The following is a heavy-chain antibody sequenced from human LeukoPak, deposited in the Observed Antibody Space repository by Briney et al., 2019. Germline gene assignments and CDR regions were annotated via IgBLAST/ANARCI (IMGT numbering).Heavy chain of an antibody. V-gene: IGHV1-24*01. J-gene: IGHJ4*02. CDR3: ATDRAAAVGTDY. D-gene: IGHD6-13*01. CDR1: GYTLTELS. CDR2: FDPEDGET. Sequence: ASVKVSCKVSGYTLTELSMHWVRQAPGKGLEWMGGFDPEDGETIYAQKFQGRVTMTEDTSTDTAYMELSSLRSEDTAVYYCATDRAAAVGTDYWGQGTLVTVSS.